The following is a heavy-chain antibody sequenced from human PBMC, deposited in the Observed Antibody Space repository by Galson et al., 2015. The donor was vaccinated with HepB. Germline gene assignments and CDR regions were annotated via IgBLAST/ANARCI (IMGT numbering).Heavy chain of an antibody. V-gene: IGHV1-18*01. Sequence: SVKVSCKASGYSFTTYGITWVRQGPGQGLEWMGWISAYKGTTYYAQKFQGRVTMTTVISTSTAYMELRRLRFDDTAMYYCARGVDWFDFWGQGTLVAVSS. CDR1: GYSFTTYG. CDR2: ISAYKGTT. CDR3: ARGVDWFDF. J-gene: IGHJ5*01.